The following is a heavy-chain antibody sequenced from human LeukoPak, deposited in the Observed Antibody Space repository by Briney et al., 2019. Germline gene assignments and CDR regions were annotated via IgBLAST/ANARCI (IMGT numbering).Heavy chain of an antibody. V-gene: IGHV3-11*04. CDR2: IGSSGNNI. J-gene: IGHJ4*02. CDR3: ASGIAAAGTNY. D-gene: IGHD6-13*01. CDR1: GFTFSDYY. Sequence: GGSLRLSCAASGFTFSDYYMSWIRQAPGKGLEWVSYIGSSGNNIFYADSLKGRFTISRDNAKNTLYLQMNSLRAEDTAVYYCASGIAAAGTNYWGQGTLVTVSS.